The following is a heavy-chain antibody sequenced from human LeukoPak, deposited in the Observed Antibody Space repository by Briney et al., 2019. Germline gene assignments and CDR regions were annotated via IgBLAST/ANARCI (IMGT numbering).Heavy chain of an antibody. D-gene: IGHD2-2*01. CDR3: ARGVVYCGSTSCFPRYFDY. V-gene: IGHV1-3*01. J-gene: IGHJ4*02. CDR2: INAGNGNT. Sequence: ASVKVSCKASGYTFTSYAMHWVRQAPGQRLEWMGWINAGNGNTKYSQKFQGRVTITRDTSTSTAYMELRSPRSDDTAVYYCARGVVYCGSTSCFPRYFDYWGQGSLVTVSS. CDR1: GYTFTSYA.